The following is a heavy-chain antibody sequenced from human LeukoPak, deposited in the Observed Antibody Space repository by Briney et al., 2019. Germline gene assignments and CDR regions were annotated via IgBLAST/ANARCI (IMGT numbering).Heavy chain of an antibody. CDR2: IKQDGSEK. Sequence: GGSLRLSHAASVYTLSRYWLSWVREAPGKRREWVANIKQDGSEKYYVDSVKGRFTISRDNAKNSLYLQMNSLRAEDTAVYYCARGSGSYYSYWGQGTLVTVSS. D-gene: IGHD3-10*01. CDR1: VYTLSRYW. CDR3: ARGSGSYYSY. V-gene: IGHV3-7*03. J-gene: IGHJ4*02.